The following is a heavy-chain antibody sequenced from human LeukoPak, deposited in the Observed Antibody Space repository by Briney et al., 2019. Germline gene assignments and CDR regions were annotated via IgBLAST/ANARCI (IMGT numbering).Heavy chain of an antibody. V-gene: IGHV1-18*04. Sequence: SVXVSRKASGYTFTSYGISWVRQAPGQGLEWMGWISAYNGNTNYAQKLQGRVTMTTDTSTSTAYMELRSLRSDDTAVYYCARVVTYYGSGSYYTTWGQGTLVTVSS. D-gene: IGHD3-10*01. J-gene: IGHJ5*02. CDR1: GYTFTSYG. CDR3: ARVVTYYGSGSYYTT. CDR2: ISAYNGNT.